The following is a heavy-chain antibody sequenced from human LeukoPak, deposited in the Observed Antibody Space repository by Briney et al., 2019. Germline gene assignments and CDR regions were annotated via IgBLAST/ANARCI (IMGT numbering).Heavy chain of an antibody. CDR3: ARVSSGCLNY. CDR1: GFTFSSYS. CDR2: ISSSSSYI. V-gene: IGHV3-21*04. D-gene: IGHD6-19*01. Sequence: GGSLRLSCAASGFTFSSYSMNWVRQAPGKGLEWVSSISSSSSYIYYADSVKGRFTISRDNSKNTLYLQMNSLRAEDTAVYYCARVSSGCLNYWGQGTLVTVSS. J-gene: IGHJ4*02.